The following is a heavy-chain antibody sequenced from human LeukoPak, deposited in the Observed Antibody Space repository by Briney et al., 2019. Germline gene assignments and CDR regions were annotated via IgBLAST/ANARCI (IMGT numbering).Heavy chain of an antibody. D-gene: IGHD3/OR15-3a*01. J-gene: IGHJ4*02. CDR1: EFTFGSES. CDR3: ARDLDWSFDY. CDR2: ISGSSNSI. V-gene: IGHV3-21*06. Sequence: GGSLRRDCAADEFTFGSESMNWFRQAQGKGLEWISYISGSSNSINYADSVKGRFTISRDNAKNSLYLEMNSLRAEDTAVYYCARDLDWSFDYWGQGTLVTVSS.